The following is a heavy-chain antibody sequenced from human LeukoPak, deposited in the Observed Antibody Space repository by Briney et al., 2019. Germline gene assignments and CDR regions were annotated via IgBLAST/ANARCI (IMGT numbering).Heavy chain of an antibody. Sequence: SETLSLTCAVYGGSFSGCYWSWICQPPPQGLGWIGEINHSGSTNYNPSLKSQVTISVDTSKNQFSLKLTSVTAADTAVYYCARSPGGDFDDWGQGTLVTVSS. CDR1: GGSFSGCY. V-gene: IGHV4-34*01. D-gene: IGHD3-10*01. CDR3: ARSPGGDFDD. CDR2: INHSGST. J-gene: IGHJ4*02.